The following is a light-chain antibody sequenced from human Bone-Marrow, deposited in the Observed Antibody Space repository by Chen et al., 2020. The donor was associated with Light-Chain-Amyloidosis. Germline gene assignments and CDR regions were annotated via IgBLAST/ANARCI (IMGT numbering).Light chain of an antibody. CDR3: AASDDSLSAV. CDR1: GSNIGNNY. Sequence: SVLTQPPSESGTPGQRVTSSCSGSGSNIGNNYVYWYQQLPGTAPKLLIYRDIQRPSGVPDRFSGSNSGTSASLAISGLRSEDEAVYYCAASDDSLSAVFGGGTKLTVL. CDR2: RDI. V-gene: IGLV1-47*01. J-gene: IGLJ2*01.